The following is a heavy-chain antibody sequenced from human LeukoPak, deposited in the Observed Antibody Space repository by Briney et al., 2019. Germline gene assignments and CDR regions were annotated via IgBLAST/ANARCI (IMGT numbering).Heavy chain of an antibody. D-gene: IGHD5-18*01. J-gene: IGHJ4*02. CDR2: IYYSVST. V-gene: IGHV4-59*01. Sequence: PSETLSLTCTVSGGSISIYYWSWIRQPPGKGLEWLGYIYYSVSTNYNPSLKSRVTISVDTSKNQFSLKMSSVTAADTAVYYCAREVYSYGYGALDYWGQGTLVTVSS. CDR3: AREVYSYGYGALDY. CDR1: GGSISIYY.